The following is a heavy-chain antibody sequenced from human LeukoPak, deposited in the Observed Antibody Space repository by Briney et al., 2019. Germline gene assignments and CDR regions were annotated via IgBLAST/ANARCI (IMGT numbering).Heavy chain of an antibody. V-gene: IGHV3-23*01. J-gene: IGHJ6*02. CDR2: ISGSGGST. CDR1: GFTFSDYY. CDR3: AKGLYDFWSGYYTGKNYYGMDV. Sequence: GGSLRLSCAASGFTFSDYYMSWIRQAPGKGLEWVSAISGSGGSTYYADSVKGRFTISRDNSKNTLYLQMNSLRAEDTAVYYCAKGLYDFWSGYYTGKNYYGMDVWGQGTTVTVSS. D-gene: IGHD3-3*01.